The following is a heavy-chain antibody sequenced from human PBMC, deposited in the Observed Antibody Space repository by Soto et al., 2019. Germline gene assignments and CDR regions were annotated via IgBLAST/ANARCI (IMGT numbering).Heavy chain of an antibody. CDR1: GGSINSYY. CDR2: IYYSGST. V-gene: IGHV4-59*08. D-gene: IGHD3-16*02. J-gene: IGHJ3*02. CDR3: ARLYGLDAFDI. Sequence: SETLSLTCTVSGGSINSYYWSWIRQPPGKGLEWIGYIYYSGSTNYNPSLKSRVTISVDTSKNQFSLKLSSVTAADTAVYYCARLYGLDAFDIWGQGIMVTVSS.